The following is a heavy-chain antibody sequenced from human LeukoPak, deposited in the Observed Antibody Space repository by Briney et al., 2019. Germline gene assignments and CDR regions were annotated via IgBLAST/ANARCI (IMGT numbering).Heavy chain of an antibody. J-gene: IGHJ3*02. Sequence: SETLSLTCTVSGGSISSYYWSWLRQPAGKEPEWIGRIYPLETTNYNPSLKSRVAISVDTSKNQFSLKLSSVTAADTAVYYCAREIVAGLGVSFDIWGQGTMVTVSS. CDR1: GGSISSYY. CDR3: AREIVAGLGVSFDI. CDR2: IYPLETT. D-gene: IGHD6-19*01. V-gene: IGHV4-4*07.